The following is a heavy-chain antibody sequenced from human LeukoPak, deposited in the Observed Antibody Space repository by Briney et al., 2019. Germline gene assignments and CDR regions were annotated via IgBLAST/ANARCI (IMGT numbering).Heavy chain of an antibody. CDR3: VAIAVAVFDY. CDR2: INHSGST. J-gene: IGHJ4*02. V-gene: IGHV4-34*03. CDR1: GGSFSGYY. Sequence: SETLSLTCAVYGGSFSGYYWSWIRQPPGKGLVWIGEINHSGSTNYNPSLKSRVTISVDTSKNQFSLKLSSVTAADTAVYYCVAIAVAVFDYWGQGTLVTVSS. D-gene: IGHD6-19*01.